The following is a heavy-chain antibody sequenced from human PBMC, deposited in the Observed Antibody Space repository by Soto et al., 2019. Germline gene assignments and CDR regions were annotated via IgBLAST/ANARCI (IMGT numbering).Heavy chain of an antibody. Sequence: SETLSLTCTVSGGSISSYYWSWIRQPAGKGLEWIGRIYTSGSTNYNPSLKSRVTMSVDTSKNQFSLKLSSVTAADTAVYYCARDRGYCSSTSCYDSQIFNWFDPWGQGTLVTVPS. D-gene: IGHD2-2*01. CDR3: ARDRGYCSSTSCYDSQIFNWFDP. CDR2: IYTSGST. J-gene: IGHJ5*02. CDR1: GGSISSYY. V-gene: IGHV4-4*07.